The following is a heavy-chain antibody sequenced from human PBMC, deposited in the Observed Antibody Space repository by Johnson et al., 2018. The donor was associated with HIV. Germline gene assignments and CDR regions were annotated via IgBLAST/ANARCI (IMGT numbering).Heavy chain of an antibody. CDR2: LSYDVINK. CDR3: ARGGASITEAFDI. J-gene: IGHJ3*02. CDR1: GFTFDDYA. V-gene: IGHV3-30-3*01. D-gene: IGHD3-10*01. Sequence: VQVLESGGVVVQPGGSLRLSCAASGFTFDDYAMHWVRQAPGKGLEWVALLSYDVINKYYAASVRCRFTISRDNSKNTLYLPINSLRAADTAVYYCARGGASITEAFDIWGQGTMVTVSS.